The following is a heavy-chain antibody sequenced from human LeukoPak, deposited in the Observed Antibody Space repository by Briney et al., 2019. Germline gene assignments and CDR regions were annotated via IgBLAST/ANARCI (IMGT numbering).Heavy chain of an antibody. Sequence: ASVKVSCKASGYTFTGYYIHWVRQAPGQGLEWMGRINPNSGGTNYAQKFQGRVTMTRDTSISTAYMELSRLRSDDTAVYYCARDERAYYYMDVWGKGTTVTVSS. V-gene: IGHV1-2*06. CDR1: GYTFTGYY. CDR3: ARDERAYYYMDV. CDR2: INPNSGGT. J-gene: IGHJ6*03.